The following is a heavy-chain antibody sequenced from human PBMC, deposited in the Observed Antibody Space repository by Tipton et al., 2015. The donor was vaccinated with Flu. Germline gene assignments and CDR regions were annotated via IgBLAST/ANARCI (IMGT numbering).Heavy chain of an antibody. D-gene: IGHD3-22*01. V-gene: IGHV3-53*01. CDR3: ARILRAYYYDSSGYQRSVSGWYFDL. CDR1: GFTVSSNY. Sequence: QLVQSGGGLIQPGGSLRLSCAASGFTVSSNYMSWVRQAPGKGLEWVSVIYSGGSTYYADSGKGRFTISRDNSKNTLYLQMNSLRAEDTAVYYWARILRAYYYDSSGYQRSVSGWYFDLWGRGPLVTVSS. J-gene: IGHJ2*01. CDR2: IYSGGST.